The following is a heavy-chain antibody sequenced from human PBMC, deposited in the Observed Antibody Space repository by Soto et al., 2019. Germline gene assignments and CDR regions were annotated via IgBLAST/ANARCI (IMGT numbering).Heavy chain of an antibody. CDR2: IHHGGNI. D-gene: IGHD2-2*01. J-gene: IGHJ4*01. V-gene: IGHV4-4*02. CDR3: ARVRQHRSRSTCYLDL. Sequence: PDKGLEWIGEIHHGGNINYNPSLKSRVTISMDKSKNQFSLKLKSVTAADTAVYYCARVRQHRSRSTCYLDLCGQRTLVTGSS.